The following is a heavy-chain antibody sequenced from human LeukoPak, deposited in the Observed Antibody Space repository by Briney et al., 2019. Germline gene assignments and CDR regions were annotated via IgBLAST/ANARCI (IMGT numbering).Heavy chain of an antibody. CDR1: GFTFSSYW. D-gene: IGHD1-26*01. J-gene: IGHJ4*02. V-gene: IGHV3-74*01. CDR3: ARDFRSGIMPLGC. CDR2: INSDGSST. Sequence: PGGSLRLSCAASGFTFSSYWMHWVRQVPGKGLVWVSRINSDGSSTTCADSVKGRFTISRDNAKNTLYLQMDSLRAEDTAVYYCARDFRSGIMPLGCWGQGNLVTVSS.